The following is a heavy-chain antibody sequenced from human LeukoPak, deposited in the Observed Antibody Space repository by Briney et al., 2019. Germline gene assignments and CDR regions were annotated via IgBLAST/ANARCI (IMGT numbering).Heavy chain of an antibody. CDR1: GGTFSSYA. D-gene: IGHD3-22*01. CDR3: ARDLSYDSSGYYPNVY. J-gene: IGHJ4*02. V-gene: IGHV1-69*13. Sequence: ASVKVSCKASGGTFSSYAISWVRQAPGQGLEWMGGIIPIFGTANYAQKFQGRVAITADESTSTAYMELSSLRSEGTAVYYCARDLSYDSSGYYPNVYWGQGTLVTVSS. CDR2: IIPIFGTA.